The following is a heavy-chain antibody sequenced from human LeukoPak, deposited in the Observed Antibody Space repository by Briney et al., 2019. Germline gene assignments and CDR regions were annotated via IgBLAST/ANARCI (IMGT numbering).Heavy chain of an antibody. D-gene: IGHD3-16*01. CDR3: ARKGGGYYYYYGMDV. CDR1: GYNFPSYW. Sequence: KAGESLKISCKGSGYNFPSYWIGWVRQMPGKGLEWMGIVYPGDSDTRYSLSFQGQVTISADKSISTAYLQWSSLKASDTAMYYCARKGGGYYYYYGMDVWGQGTTVTVSS. J-gene: IGHJ6*02. CDR2: VYPGDSDT. V-gene: IGHV5-51*01.